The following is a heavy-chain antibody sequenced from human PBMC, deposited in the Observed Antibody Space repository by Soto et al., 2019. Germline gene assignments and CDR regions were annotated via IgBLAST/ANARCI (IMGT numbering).Heavy chain of an antibody. CDR1: GYTFTSYY. D-gene: IGHD2-8*01. V-gene: IGHV1-2*06. CDR2: INPKSGDT. J-gene: IGHJ4*02. Sequence: ASVKVSCKASGYTFTSYYMYWVRQAPGQGLEWVGRINPKSGDTNYAQRFQGRVSMTRGTSISTSYLELSSLTSDDTALYYCATLQQAPNGMAFWGQGTLVTVS. CDR3: ATLQQAPNGMAF.